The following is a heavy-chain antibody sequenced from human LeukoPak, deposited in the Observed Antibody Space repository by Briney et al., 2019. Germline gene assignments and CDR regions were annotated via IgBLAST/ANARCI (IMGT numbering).Heavy chain of an antibody. Sequence: PGGSLRLSCAASGVTFSDYYMSWIRQAPVKGLEWVSYISRSGSTIYYADSVKGRFTISRDNAKNSLYLPLNSLRAEDTAVYYCARDFPLTGTTRYNWFDPWGQGTLLTVSS. D-gene: IGHD1-1*01. V-gene: IGHV3-11*01. J-gene: IGHJ5*02. CDR1: GVTFSDYY. CDR2: ISRSGSTI. CDR3: ARDFPLTGTTRYNWFDP.